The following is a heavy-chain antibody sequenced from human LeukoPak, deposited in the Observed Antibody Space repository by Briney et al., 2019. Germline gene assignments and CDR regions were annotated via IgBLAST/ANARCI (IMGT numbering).Heavy chain of an antibody. CDR1: GGSISSSNW. V-gene: IGHV4-4*02. CDR2: IYHSGST. CDR3: ARGSPNIAAATFDY. J-gene: IGHJ4*02. Sequence: PSGTLSLTCAVSGGSISSSNWWSWVRQPPGKGLEWIGEIYHSGSTNYNPSLKSRVTISVDKSKNQFSLKLSSVTAADTAVYYCARGSPNIAAATFDYWGQGTLVTVSS. D-gene: IGHD6-13*01.